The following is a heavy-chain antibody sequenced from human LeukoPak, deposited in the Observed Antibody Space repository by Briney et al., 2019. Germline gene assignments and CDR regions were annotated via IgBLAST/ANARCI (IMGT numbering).Heavy chain of an antibody. CDR3: VSGNNCNY. CDR2: TSSSSSTI. V-gene: IGHV3-48*01. J-gene: IGHJ4*02. CDR1: GFTFSSYN. Sequence: GGSLRLSCAASGFTFSSYNMNWVRQAPGKGLECVSYTSSSSSTIYYADSVKGRFTISRDNAKNSLYLQMNSLRAEDTAVYYCVSGNNCNYWGQGTLVTASS. D-gene: IGHD1-20*01.